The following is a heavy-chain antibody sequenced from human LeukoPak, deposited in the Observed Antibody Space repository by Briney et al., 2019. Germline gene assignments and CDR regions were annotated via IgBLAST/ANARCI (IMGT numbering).Heavy chain of an antibody. V-gene: IGHV3-23*01. Sequence: GGSLRLSCAASGFTFSNYAMSWVRQAPGKGLEWVSAILGSGGSTYYADSVKGRFTVSRDNSKSTLYLQTNSLRAEDTALYYCAKWGDYDVLTGYYVPDYWGQGTLVTVSS. CDR1: GFTFSNYA. CDR2: ILGSGGST. D-gene: IGHD3-9*01. J-gene: IGHJ4*02. CDR3: AKWGDYDVLTGYYVPDY.